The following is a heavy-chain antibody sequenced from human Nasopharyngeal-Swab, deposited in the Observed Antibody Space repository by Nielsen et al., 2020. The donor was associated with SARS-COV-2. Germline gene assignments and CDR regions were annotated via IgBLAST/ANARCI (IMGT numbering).Heavy chain of an antibody. V-gene: IGHV4-30-4*01. J-gene: IGHJ5*01. D-gene: IGHD3-22*01. CDR3: ARAPTRHYYDSSCYSS. CDR1: GGSISSGDYY. CDR2: IYYSGST. Sequence: SETLSLTCTVSGGSISSGDYYWSWIRQPPGKGLEWIGYIYYSGSTYYNPSLKSRATISVDASKNQFSLKLSSVTAADTAVYYCARAPTRHYYDSSCYSSWGQGTLVTVSS.